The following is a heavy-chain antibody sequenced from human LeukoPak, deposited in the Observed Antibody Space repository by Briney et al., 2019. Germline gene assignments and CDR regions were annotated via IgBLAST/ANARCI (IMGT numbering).Heavy chain of an antibody. Sequence: PGGSLRHSCAASGFTFSSYWMHWVRQAPGKGLVWVSRINSDGSSTNYADSVKGRFTISRDNAKNTLHLQMNSLRAEDTAVYYCAKRGAYSPPYWGQGTLVTVSS. J-gene: IGHJ4*02. CDR2: INSDGSST. CDR3: AKRGAYSPPY. CDR1: GFTFSSYW. D-gene: IGHD5-18*01. V-gene: IGHV3-74*01.